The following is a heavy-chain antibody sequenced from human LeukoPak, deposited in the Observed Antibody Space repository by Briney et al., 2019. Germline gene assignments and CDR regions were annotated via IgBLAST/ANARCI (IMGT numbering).Heavy chain of an antibody. V-gene: IGHV4-39*01. J-gene: IGHJ4*02. CDR1: GGSISSSSYY. CDR3: ASTTPIDY. Sequence: PSETLSLTCTVSGGSISSSSYYWGWIRQPPGKGLEWIGSIYYSGSTYYNPSLKSRVTISVDTSKNQFSLKLSSVTAADRAVYYCASTTPIDYWGQGTLVTVSS. CDR2: IYYSGST. D-gene: IGHD1-26*01.